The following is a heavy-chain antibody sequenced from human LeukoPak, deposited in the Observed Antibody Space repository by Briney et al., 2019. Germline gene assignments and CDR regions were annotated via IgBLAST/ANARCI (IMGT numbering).Heavy chain of an antibody. V-gene: IGHV4-59*11. CDR3: ARDQITSSGHYMDV. J-gene: IGHJ6*03. D-gene: IGHD6-6*01. CDR2: IHYSGII. Sequence: SETLSLTCTVSGGSISSHYWSWIRQSPTKGLEWIGYIHYSGIINYNPSLKSRVTMSVDTSKNKFSLRLSSVTAADTAVYYCARDQITSSGHYMDVWGKGTTVTVSS. CDR1: GGSISSHY.